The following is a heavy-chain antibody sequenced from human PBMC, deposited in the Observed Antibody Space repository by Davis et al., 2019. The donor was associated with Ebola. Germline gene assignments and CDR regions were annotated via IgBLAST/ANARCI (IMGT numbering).Heavy chain of an antibody. CDR1: GFTFSSYS. CDR3: ARDGGDYDILTGYHDY. V-gene: IGHV3-30*03. CDR2: ISYDGSNK. Sequence: GGSLRLSCAASGFTFSSYSMNWVRQAPGKGLEWVAVISYDGSNKYYADSVKGRFTISRDNSKNTLYLQMNSLRAEDTAVYYCARDGGDYDILTGYHDYWGQGTLVTVSS. D-gene: IGHD3-9*01. J-gene: IGHJ4*02.